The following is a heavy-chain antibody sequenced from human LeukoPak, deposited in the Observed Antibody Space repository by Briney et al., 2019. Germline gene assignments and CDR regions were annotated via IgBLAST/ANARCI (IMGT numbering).Heavy chain of an antibody. CDR1: AFSFSTSW. CDR2: IKSKADGETT. D-gene: IGHD4-11*01. V-gene: IGHV3-15*01. J-gene: IGHJ4*02. CDR3: CADTVRPLAQIDK. Sequence: GGSLRLSCVASAFSFSTSWMSWVRQAPGKGLEWVGRIKSKADGETTDYVAPVNCRFIISRDDSTSTLYLHMMSLKTEDTAVYFCCADTVRPLAQIDKWGQGTLVTVSS.